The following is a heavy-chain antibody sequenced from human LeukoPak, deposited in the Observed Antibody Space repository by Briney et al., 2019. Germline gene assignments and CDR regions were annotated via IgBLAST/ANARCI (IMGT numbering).Heavy chain of an antibody. Sequence: PGGSLRLSCAASGFTFSSYGMHWVRQAPGKGLEWVAVIWYDGSNKYYADSVKGRFTISRDNSKNTLYLQMNSLRAEDTAVYYCARGKEQWLVRNDAFDIWGQGTMVTVSS. J-gene: IGHJ3*02. V-gene: IGHV3-33*01. CDR1: GFTFSSYG. CDR3: ARGKEQWLVRNDAFDI. D-gene: IGHD6-19*01. CDR2: IWYDGSNK.